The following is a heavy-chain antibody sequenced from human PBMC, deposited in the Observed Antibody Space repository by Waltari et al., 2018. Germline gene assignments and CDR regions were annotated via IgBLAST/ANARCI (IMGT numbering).Heavy chain of an antibody. D-gene: IGHD3-22*01. V-gene: IGHV4-38-2*02. CDR2: IYHSGGT. CDR1: GYSISSGYY. CDR3: ARDRGGYYDSSAFDY. J-gene: IGHJ4*02. Sequence: QVQLQESGPGLVKPSETLSLTCTVSGYSISSGYYWGWIRQPPGKGLEWIGSIYHSGGTYYNPALKSRVNISGDTSKTQFYLKLSSVTAADTAVYYCARDRGGYYDSSAFDYWGQGTLVTVSS.